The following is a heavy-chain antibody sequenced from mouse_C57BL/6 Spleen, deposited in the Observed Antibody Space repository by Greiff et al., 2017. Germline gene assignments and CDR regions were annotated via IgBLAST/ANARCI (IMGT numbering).Heavy chain of an antibody. J-gene: IGHJ1*03. D-gene: IGHD2-5*01. CDR1: GYTFTSYW. V-gene: IGHV1-53*01. CDR3: ARSGYYSNLSFDY. CDR2: INPSNGGT. Sequence: VQLQQPGTELVKPGASVKLSCKASGYTFTSYWMHWVKQRPGQGLEWIGNINPSNGGTNYNEKVKSKATLTIDKSSSTASMQLSSLTSEDSAVYYCARSGYYSNLSFDYWGTGTTVTVSS.